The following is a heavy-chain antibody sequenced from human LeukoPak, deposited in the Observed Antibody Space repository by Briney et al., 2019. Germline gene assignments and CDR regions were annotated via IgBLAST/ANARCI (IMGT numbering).Heavy chain of an antibody. J-gene: IGHJ4*02. V-gene: IGHV3-23*01. CDR2: TSGSGVDT. CDR3: ASGTYRLGDY. D-gene: IGHD3-10*01. CDR1: GFSFSTYA. Sequence: GGSLRLSCVASGFSFSTYAMSWVRQAPGKGLEWVSGTSGSGVDTHYADSVKGRFRISRDNSQNTLYLQLSSLRAEDTAVYYCASGTYRLGDYWGLGTLVTVSS.